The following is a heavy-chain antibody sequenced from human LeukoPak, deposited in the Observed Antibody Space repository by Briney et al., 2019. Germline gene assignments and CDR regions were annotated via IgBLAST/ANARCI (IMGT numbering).Heavy chain of an antibody. V-gene: IGHV4-59*12. CDR3: ASTPNLYDSSGYFFDP. CDR1: GGSISSYY. CDR2: IYYSGST. J-gene: IGHJ5*02. D-gene: IGHD3-22*01. Sequence: NPSETLSLTCTVSGGSISSYYWSWIRQPPGKGLEWIGYIYYSGSTNYNPSLKSRVTISVDTSKNQFSLKLSSVTAADTAVYYCASTPNLYDSSGYFFDPWGQGTLVTVSS.